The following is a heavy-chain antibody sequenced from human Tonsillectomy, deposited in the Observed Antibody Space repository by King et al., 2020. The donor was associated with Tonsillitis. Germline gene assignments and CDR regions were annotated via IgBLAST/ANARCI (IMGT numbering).Heavy chain of an antibody. J-gene: IGHJ6*02. CDR3: AKEKRDCSGGSCYYDNSSGMDV. V-gene: IGHV3-30*18. CDR2: ISYDGSNK. Sequence: VQLVESGGGVVQPGRSLRLSCAASGFTFSTYGLHWVRQAPGKGLEWVAVISYDGSNKYYADSVKGRFTISRDNSKNTLYLQMTSLRAEDTAVYYCAKEKRDCSGGSCYYDNSSGMDVWGQGTTVTVSS. D-gene: IGHD2-15*01. CDR1: GFTFSTYG.